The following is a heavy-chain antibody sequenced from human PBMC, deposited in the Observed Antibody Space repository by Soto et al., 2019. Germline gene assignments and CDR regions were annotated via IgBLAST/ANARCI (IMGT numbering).Heavy chain of an antibody. V-gene: IGHV3-23*01. CDR2: ISCGGGST. D-gene: IGHD3-10*01. CDR1: GFTFSSYA. J-gene: IGHJ4*02. CDR3: ARGSKDSFPGSRIFDF. Sequence: EVQLLESGGGLVQPGGSLRLSCAASGFTFSSYAMSWVRQAPGKGLEWVSAISCGGGSTYYADSVKGRFTISRDNSKNPLYLQMNSLRAEDTAVYYCARGSKDSFPGSRIFDFWGRGTLVTVSS.